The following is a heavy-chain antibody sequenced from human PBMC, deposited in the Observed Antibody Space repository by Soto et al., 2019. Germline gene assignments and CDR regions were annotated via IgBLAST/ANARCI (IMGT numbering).Heavy chain of an antibody. J-gene: IGHJ5*02. Sequence: ASVKVSCKASGYTFTRYTMNWVRQAPGQRLEWMGWINPDNGNTKSSQKFRDGVIITRDTSASTAYMDLSSLRSEDTAVYYCARGIATGQLDPWGQGTLVTVSS. CDR3: ARGIATGQLDP. CDR2: INPDNGNT. V-gene: IGHV1-3*01. D-gene: IGHD2-15*01. CDR1: GYTFTRYT.